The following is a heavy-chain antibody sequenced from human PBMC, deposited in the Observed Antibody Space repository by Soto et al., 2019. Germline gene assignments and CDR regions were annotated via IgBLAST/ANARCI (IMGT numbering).Heavy chain of an antibody. V-gene: IGHV1-69*05. D-gene: IGHD6-6*01. Sequence: SVKVSCKASGGTFSSYAISWVRQAPGQGLEWMGGIIPIFGTANYAQQLQGRVTLTTDTSTSTAYMDLRSLRSDDTAVYYCARAPYSSSSFFFDYCGQGSPVIVSS. J-gene: IGHJ4*02. CDR3: ARAPYSSSSFFFDY. CDR1: GGTFSSYA. CDR2: IIPIFGTA.